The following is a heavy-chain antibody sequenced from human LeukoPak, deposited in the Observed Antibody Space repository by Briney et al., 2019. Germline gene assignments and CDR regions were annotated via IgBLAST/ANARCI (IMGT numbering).Heavy chain of an antibody. CDR2: IYYSGST. Sequence: SETLSLTCTNSDGSISSYYWSWIRQPPGKGLEWIGYIYYSGSTNYNPSLKSRVTISVDTSKNQFSLKLSSVTAADTAVYYCASGGSNAFDIWGQGTMVTVSS. CDR1: DGSISSYY. D-gene: IGHD3-3*01. V-gene: IGHV4-59*08. CDR3: ASGGSNAFDI. J-gene: IGHJ3*02.